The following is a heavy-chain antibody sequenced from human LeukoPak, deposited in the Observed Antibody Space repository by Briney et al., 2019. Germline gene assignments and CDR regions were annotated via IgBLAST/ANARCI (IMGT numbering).Heavy chain of an antibody. CDR2: IRSKTYGGTT. V-gene: IGHV3-49*03. CDR3: TRGLTPASTVTTAFDI. Sequence: GRSLRLSCTASGFTFGDFAMSWFRQAPGKGLEWVGFIRSKTYGGTTEYAASVKGRFTISRDDSKSIAYLQMPSLQTEDTAVYYCTRGLTPASTVTTAFDIWGQGTMVTVSS. J-gene: IGHJ3*02. D-gene: IGHD4-17*01. CDR1: GFTFGDFA.